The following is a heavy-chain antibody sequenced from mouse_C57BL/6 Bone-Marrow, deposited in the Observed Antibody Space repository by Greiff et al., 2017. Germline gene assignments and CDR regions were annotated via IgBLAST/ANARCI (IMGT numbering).Heavy chain of an antibody. CDR3: AMDVNYPAWFAY. D-gene: IGHD2-1*01. CDR1: GYTFTSYW. Sequence: QVQLQQPGAELVRPGTSVKLSCKASGYTFTSYWMHWVKQRPGQGLEWIGVIDPSDSYTNYNQKFKGTATLTVDTSSSTAYIQLISLTSEDSAVYDGAMDVNYPAWFAYWGQGTLVTVSA. J-gene: IGHJ3*01. CDR2: IDPSDSYT. V-gene: IGHV1-59*01.